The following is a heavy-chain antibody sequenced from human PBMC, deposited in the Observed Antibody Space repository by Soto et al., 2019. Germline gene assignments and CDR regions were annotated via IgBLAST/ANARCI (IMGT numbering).Heavy chain of an antibody. V-gene: IGHV1-8*02. CDR1: GYTFTAYS. CDR3: ARGREWLLYYYYGMDV. CDR2: MNPNSGNT. Sequence: ASVKVSCKASGYTFTAYSMYWVRQAPGQGLEWMGWMNPNSGNTGYAQKFQGRVTMTRNTSISTAYMELSSLRSEDTAVYYCARGREWLLYYYYGMDVWGQGTTVTVSS. D-gene: IGHD3-3*01. J-gene: IGHJ6*02.